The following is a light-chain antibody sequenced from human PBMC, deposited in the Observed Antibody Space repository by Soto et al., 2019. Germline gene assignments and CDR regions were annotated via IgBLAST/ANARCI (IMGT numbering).Light chain of an antibody. CDR1: QSISSSY. J-gene: IGKJ2*01. Sequence: EIILTQSPGILSLSPGERATLSCRASQSISSSYIAWYQQRPGQAPRLLIYGASNRATGIPDRFSASGSKTDFTLTISRLEPEDFAVYYCQQYGSSPPHTFGQGTKLEIK. V-gene: IGKV3-20*01. CDR3: QQYGSSPPHT. CDR2: GAS.